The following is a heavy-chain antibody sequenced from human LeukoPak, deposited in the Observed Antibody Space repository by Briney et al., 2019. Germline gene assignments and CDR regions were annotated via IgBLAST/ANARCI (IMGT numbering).Heavy chain of an antibody. CDR2: ISSSSSAI. CDR1: GFTFSRYS. J-gene: IGHJ4*02. CDR3: ARVYSSGWSY. V-gene: IGHV3-48*02. D-gene: IGHD6-19*01. Sequence: GGSLRLSCAASGFTFSRYSMNWVRQAPGKGPQWVSYISSSSSAIYYADSVRGRFTISRDNAKNSLYLQMNSLRDEDTAVYYCARVYSSGWSYWGQGTLVTVSS.